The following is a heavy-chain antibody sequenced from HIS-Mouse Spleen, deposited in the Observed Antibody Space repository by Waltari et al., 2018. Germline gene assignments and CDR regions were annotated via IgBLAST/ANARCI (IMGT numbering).Heavy chain of an antibody. CDR2: TYYGGGT. J-gene: IGHJ2*01. CDR3: AREIPYSSSWYDWYFDL. Sequence: QLQLQESGPGLVKPSETLSLTCTVSGGSISSSSYYWGWIRQPPGKGLEWIGSTYYGGGTYYNPSLKSRVTISGDTSKNQFSLKLSSVTAADTAVYYCAREIPYSSSWYDWYFDLWGRGTLVTVSS. D-gene: IGHD6-13*01. CDR1: GGSISSSSYY. V-gene: IGHV4-39*07.